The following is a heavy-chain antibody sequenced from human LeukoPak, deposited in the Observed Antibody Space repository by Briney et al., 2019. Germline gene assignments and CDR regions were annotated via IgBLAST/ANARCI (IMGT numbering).Heavy chain of an antibody. Sequence: PSETLSLICTVSGGSISSYYWSWIRQPPGKGLEWIGYIYYSGSTNYNPSLKSRVTISVDTSKNQFSLKLSSVTAADTAVYYCARVWPSGSSWSFDYWGQGTLVTVSS. CDR1: GGSISSYY. CDR2: IYYSGST. CDR3: ARVWPSGSSWSFDY. V-gene: IGHV4-59*01. D-gene: IGHD6-13*01. J-gene: IGHJ4*02.